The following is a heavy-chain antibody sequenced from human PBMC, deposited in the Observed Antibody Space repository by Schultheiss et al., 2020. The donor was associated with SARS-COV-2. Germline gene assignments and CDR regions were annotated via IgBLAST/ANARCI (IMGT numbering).Heavy chain of an antibody. D-gene: IGHD2-21*01. CDR1: GYSINSGHY. J-gene: IGHJ4*02. Sequence: SETLSLTCTVSGYSINSGHYWGWIRQPPGKGLEWIGSINHSGRTYFNPSLKSRVTISVDTSESQFSLRLSSVTAADTAVYFCARLFAGSLALEYWGQGTLVTVSS. CDR2: INHSGRT. V-gene: IGHV4-38-2*02. CDR3: ARLFAGSLALEY.